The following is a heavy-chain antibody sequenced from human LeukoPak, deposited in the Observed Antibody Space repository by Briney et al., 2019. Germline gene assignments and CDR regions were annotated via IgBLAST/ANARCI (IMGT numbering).Heavy chain of an antibody. CDR2: IYYSGST. CDR3: GSTNYNPSLKSRVTISVDTSKNQFSLKPSSVTAADTAVYYCARVRRQELGYYYYYMDV. D-gene: IGHD3-10*01. V-gene: IGHV4-59*11. CDR1: GGSISSHY. J-gene: IGHJ6*03. Sequence: PSETLSLTCTVSGGSISSHYWSWIRQPPGKGLEWIGYIYYSGSTNYNPSLKSRVTISVDTSKNQFSLKPSSVTAADTAVYYSGSTNYNPSLKSRVTISVDTSKNQFSLKPSSVTAADTAVYYCARVRRQELGYYYYYMDVWGKGTTVTVSS.